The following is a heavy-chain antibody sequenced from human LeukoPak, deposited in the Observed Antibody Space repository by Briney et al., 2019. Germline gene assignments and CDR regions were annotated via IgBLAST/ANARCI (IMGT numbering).Heavy chain of an antibody. CDR2: INHSGST. V-gene: IGHV4-34*01. CDR3: ASSNLEYGDLYYFYY. Sequence: SETLSLTCAVYGGSFSGYYWSWIRQPPGKGLEWIGEINHSGSTNYNPSLKSRVTISVDTSKNQFSLKLSSVTAADTAVYYCASSNLEYGDLYYFYYWGQGTLVTVSS. CDR1: GGSFSGYY. J-gene: IGHJ4*02. D-gene: IGHD4-17*01.